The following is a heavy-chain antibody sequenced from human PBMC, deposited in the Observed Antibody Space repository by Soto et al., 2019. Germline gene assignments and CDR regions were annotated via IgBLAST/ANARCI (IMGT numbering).Heavy chain of an antibody. Sequence: SETLSLTCAVYGGSFSGYYWSWIRQPPGKGLEWIGEINHSGSTNYNPSLKSRVTISVDTSKNQFSLELSSVTAADTAVYYCARDRMVRGVIADYWGQGTLVTVSS. J-gene: IGHJ4*02. D-gene: IGHD3-10*01. CDR1: GGSFSGYY. V-gene: IGHV4-34*01. CDR2: INHSGST. CDR3: ARDRMVRGVIADY.